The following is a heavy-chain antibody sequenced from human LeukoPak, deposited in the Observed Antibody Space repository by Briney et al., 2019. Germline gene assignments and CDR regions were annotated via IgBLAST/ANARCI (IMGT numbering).Heavy chain of an antibody. V-gene: IGHV1-69*13. J-gene: IGHJ6*02. Sequence: ASVKVSCKASGGTFSSYAISWVRQAPGQGLEWMGGIIPIFGTANYAQKFQGRVTITADESTSTAYMELSSPRSEDTAVYYCARARPNIAAAAPKSGYYYGMDVWGQGTTVTVSS. CDR1: GGTFSSYA. D-gene: IGHD6-13*01. CDR3: ARARPNIAAAAPKSGYYYGMDV. CDR2: IIPIFGTA.